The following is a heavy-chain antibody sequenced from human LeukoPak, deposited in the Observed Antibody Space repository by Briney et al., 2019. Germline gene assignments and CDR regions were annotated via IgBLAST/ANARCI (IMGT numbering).Heavy chain of an antibody. CDR1: GYSFTSYW. D-gene: IGHD3-9*01. CDR3: ARGYYDILTGYFWLDY. J-gene: IGHJ4*02. V-gene: IGHV5-51*01. Sequence: GESLKISCKGSGYSFTSYWIGWVRQMPGKGLEWMGIIYPGDSDTRYSPSFQGQVTISADKSISTAYLQWSSLKTSDTAMYYCARGYYDILTGYFWLDYWGQGTLVTVSS. CDR2: IYPGDSDT.